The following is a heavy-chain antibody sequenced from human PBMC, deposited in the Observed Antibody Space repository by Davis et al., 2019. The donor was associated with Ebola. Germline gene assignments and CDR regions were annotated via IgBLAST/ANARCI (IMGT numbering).Heavy chain of an antibody. CDR3: ARDPGIAVAGTVYYYYYYMDV. CDR2: IYHSGIT. V-gene: IGHV4-30-2*01. J-gene: IGHJ6*03. CDR1: GGSINSGGYS. Sequence: PSETLSLTCAVSGGSINSGGYSWSWIRQPPGKGLEWIGYIYHSGITYYNPSLKSRVTISVDMSKNQFSLKLSSVTAADTAVYYCARDPGIAVAGTVYYYYYYMDVWGKGTTVTVSS. D-gene: IGHD6-19*01.